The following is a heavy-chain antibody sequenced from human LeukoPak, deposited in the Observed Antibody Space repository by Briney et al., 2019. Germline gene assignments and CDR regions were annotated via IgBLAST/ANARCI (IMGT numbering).Heavy chain of an antibody. J-gene: IGHJ4*02. D-gene: IGHD5-12*01. Sequence: GGSLRLSCAASGFTFSSYAMSWVRQAPGKGLEWVAFVRYDGSNKFYGDSVKGRFTVSRDNSKNTLYLQMDSLRAEDTAVYYCAKDWAYSGWAYYFDYWGQGTLVTVSS. CDR1: GFTFSSYA. CDR2: VRYDGSNK. V-gene: IGHV3-30*02. CDR3: AKDWAYSGWAYYFDY.